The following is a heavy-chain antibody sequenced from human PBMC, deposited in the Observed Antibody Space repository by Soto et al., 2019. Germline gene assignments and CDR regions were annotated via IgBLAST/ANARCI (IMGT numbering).Heavy chain of an antibody. CDR3: ARDMRGYNYGPLDY. CDR2: ISFDGRSE. J-gene: IGHJ4*02. V-gene: IGHV3-30*03. Sequence: PGGSLRLSCAASGFTFNNYGIHWVRQALGKGLEWVALISFDGRSEYYGDSVKGRFTVSRDNFKNMLYLQMNNLGTEDTALYYCARDMRGYNYGPLDYWGQGVLVTVSS. CDR1: GFTFNNYG. D-gene: IGHD5-12*01.